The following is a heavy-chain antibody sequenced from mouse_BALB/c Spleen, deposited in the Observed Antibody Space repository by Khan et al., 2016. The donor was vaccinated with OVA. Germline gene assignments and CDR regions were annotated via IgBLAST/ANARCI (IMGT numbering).Heavy chain of an antibody. J-gene: IGHJ3*01. Sequence: EVQLQESGPELVKPGASVKISCRASGYTFTDYIMDWVKQSHGKSLEWIGYIYPNNGDTGYNQKFKTKATLTVDNSSSTAYMELRSLTSEDSAVYDCARSGYGSFAYWGQGTLVTVSA. D-gene: IGHD1-2*01. CDR1: GYTFTDYI. V-gene: IGHV1S29*02. CDR3: ARSGYGSFAY. CDR2: IYPNNGDT.